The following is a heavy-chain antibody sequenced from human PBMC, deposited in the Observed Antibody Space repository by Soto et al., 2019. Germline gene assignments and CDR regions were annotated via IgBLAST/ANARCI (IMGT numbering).Heavy chain of an antibody. J-gene: IGHJ2*01. V-gene: IGHV4-31*03. CDR1: GGSISSGCYY. CDR2: IYYSGST. D-gene: IGHD3-9*01. Sequence: SETLSLTCTVSGGSISSGCYYWSWIRQHPGKGLEWIGYIYYSGSTYYKSSLKSRLTFSVDTSKNHFSLKLTSVTAADTAVYYCARGTDTWFFALWGRGTLVTVSS. CDR3: ARGTDTWFFAL.